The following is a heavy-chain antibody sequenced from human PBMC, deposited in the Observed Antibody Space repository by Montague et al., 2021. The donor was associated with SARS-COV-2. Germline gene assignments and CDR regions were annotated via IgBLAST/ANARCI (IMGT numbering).Heavy chain of an antibody. D-gene: IGHD3-22*01. V-gene: IGHV3-30*04. CDR1: GSTFSSYA. CDR3: ARDTLGTSMIVVVTTGFDY. Sequence: SLRLSCAASGSTFSSYAMHWVRQAPGKGLEWVAVISYDGSNKYYADSVKGRFTISRDNSKNTLYLQMNSLRAEDTAVYYCARDTLGTSMIVVVTTGFDYWGQGTLVTVSS. J-gene: IGHJ4*02. CDR2: ISYDGSNK.